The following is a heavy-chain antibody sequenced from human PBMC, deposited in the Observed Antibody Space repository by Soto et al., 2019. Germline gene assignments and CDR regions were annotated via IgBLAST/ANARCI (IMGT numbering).Heavy chain of an antibody. CDR2: INHSGST. Sequence: SETLSLTCAVYGGSFSGYYWSWIRQPPGKGLEWIGEINHSGSTNYNPSLKSRVTISVDTSKNQFSLKLSSVTAADTAVYYCARGDNDILTGYYYYMDVWGKGTTVTVSS. D-gene: IGHD3-9*01. CDR1: GGSFSGYY. V-gene: IGHV4-34*01. CDR3: ARGDNDILTGYYYYMDV. J-gene: IGHJ6*03.